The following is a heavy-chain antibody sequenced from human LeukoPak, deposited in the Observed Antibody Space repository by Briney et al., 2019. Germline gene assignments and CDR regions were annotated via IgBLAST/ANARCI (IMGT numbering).Heavy chain of an antibody. CDR1: GYTFTGYY. CDR3: ARATEVAATQVGTNFDY. D-gene: IGHD2-15*01. J-gene: IGHJ4*02. V-gene: IGHV1-2*06. CDR2: INPNSGGT. Sequence: GASAKVSCKASGYTFTGYYMHWVRQAAGQGVEWMGRINPNSGGTNYAQKFQGRVTMTRDTSISTADMELSRLRSDDTAVYYCARATEVAATQVGTNFDYWGQGTLVTVSS.